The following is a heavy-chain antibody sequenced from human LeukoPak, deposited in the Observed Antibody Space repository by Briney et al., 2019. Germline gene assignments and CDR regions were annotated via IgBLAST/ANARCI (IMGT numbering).Heavy chain of an antibody. CDR3: AKDLHGSGSYYNGFDY. J-gene: IGHJ4*02. Sequence: GGSLRLSCAASGFTFSSYGMHRVRQAPGKGLEWVAVIWYGGSNKYYADSVKGRFTISRDNSKNTLYLQMNSLRAEDTAVYYCAKDLHGSGSYYNGFDYWGQGTLVTVSS. D-gene: IGHD3-10*01. CDR1: GFTFSSYG. CDR2: IWYGGSNK. V-gene: IGHV3-30*02.